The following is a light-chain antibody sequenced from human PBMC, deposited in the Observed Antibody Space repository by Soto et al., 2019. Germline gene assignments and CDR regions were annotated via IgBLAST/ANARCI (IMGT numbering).Light chain of an antibody. CDR2: WAS. Sequence: DIVMTQSPDSLAVSLGERATINCKSSQSVLFSSNNKNYLAWYQQKPGQPPKLLIYWASTRQSGVPDRFSGSGSGTDFTLTISSLQAEDVAIYYCQQYSFTPITFGQGTRLEIK. J-gene: IGKJ5*01. CDR1: QSVLFSSNNKNY. V-gene: IGKV4-1*01. CDR3: QQYSFTPIT.